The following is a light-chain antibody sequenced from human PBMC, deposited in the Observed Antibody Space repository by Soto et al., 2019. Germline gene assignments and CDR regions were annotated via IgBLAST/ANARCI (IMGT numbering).Light chain of an antibody. Sequence: QSVLTQPASVSGSPGQSITISCTGTSSDVGSYNLVSWYQQHPGKAPKLMIYEVTKRPSGVSNRFSGSKSGNTASLTISGLQAEDEADYYCCSYAGSRTHVVFGGGTKVTVL. J-gene: IGLJ2*01. CDR2: EVT. CDR1: SSDVGSYNL. CDR3: CSYAGSRTHVV. V-gene: IGLV2-23*02.